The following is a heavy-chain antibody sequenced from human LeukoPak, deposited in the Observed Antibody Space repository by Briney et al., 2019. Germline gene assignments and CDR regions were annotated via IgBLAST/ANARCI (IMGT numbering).Heavy chain of an antibody. CDR3: AKEPRIDYGDYVDY. Sequence: PGRSLRLSCAASGFTFSSYGMHWVRQAPGKGLEWVAVISYDGSNKYYADSVKGRFTISRDNSKNTLYLQMNSLRAEDTAVYYCAKEPRIDYGDYVDYWGQGTLVTVSS. J-gene: IGHJ4*02. CDR2: ISYDGSNK. D-gene: IGHD4-17*01. V-gene: IGHV3-30*18. CDR1: GFTFSSYG.